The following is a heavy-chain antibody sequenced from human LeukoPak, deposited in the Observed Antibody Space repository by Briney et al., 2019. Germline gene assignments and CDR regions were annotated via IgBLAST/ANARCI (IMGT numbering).Heavy chain of an antibody. Sequence: SETLPLTCSVSGGSINSYGYYWAWIRQPPGTRPEWIGSIFYSGSTHYNPSLQSRITISADTSKGQFSLKLSSVTAADTAVYYCARQGVGATDFWGQGSLVTVSS. J-gene: IGHJ4*02. V-gene: IGHV4-39*01. D-gene: IGHD1-26*01. CDR3: ARQGVGATDF. CDR2: IFYSGST. CDR1: GGSINSYGYY.